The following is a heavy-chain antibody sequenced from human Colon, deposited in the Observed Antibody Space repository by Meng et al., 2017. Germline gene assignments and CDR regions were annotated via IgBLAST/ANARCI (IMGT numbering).Heavy chain of an antibody. CDR3: TRDVGIGFDY. D-gene: IGHD7-27*01. CDR1: GYDFTNYW. Sequence: GAEVKKPGESLKISCKGSGYDFTNYWIAWVRQAPGKGLEWVSLISYDGSIKWYTDSVKGRFTISRDNSNNTLFLQMSSLRAEDTAVYYCTRDVGIGFDYWGQGTLVTVSS. V-gene: IGHV3-30*06. CDR2: ISYDGSIK. J-gene: IGHJ4*02.